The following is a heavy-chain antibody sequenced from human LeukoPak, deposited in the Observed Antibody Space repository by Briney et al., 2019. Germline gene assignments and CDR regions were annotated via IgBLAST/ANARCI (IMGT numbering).Heavy chain of an antibody. CDR1: GYTFTGYY. V-gene: IGHV1-2*02. Sequence: ASVKVSCKASGYTFTGYYMHWVRQAPGQGLEWMGWINPNSGGTNYAQKFQGRVTMTSDTSISTAYMELSRLRSDDTAVYYCARLAARHDAFDIWGQGTMVTVSS. J-gene: IGHJ3*02. D-gene: IGHD6-6*01. CDR3: ARLAARHDAFDI. CDR2: INPNSGGT.